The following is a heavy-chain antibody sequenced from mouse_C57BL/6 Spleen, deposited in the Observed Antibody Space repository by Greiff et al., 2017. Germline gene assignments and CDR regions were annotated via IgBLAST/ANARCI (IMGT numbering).Heavy chain of an antibody. V-gene: IGHV1-82*01. CDR3: ARESVYYGKGAWFAY. J-gene: IGHJ3*01. CDR1: GYAFSSSW. Sequence: QVQLQESGPELVKPGASVKISCKASGYAFSSSWMNWVKQRPGKGLEWIGRIYPGDGDTNYNGKFKGKATLTADKSSSTAYMQLSSLTSADSAVYFCARESVYYGKGAWFAYWGQGTLVTVSA. CDR2: IYPGDGDT. D-gene: IGHD2-1*01.